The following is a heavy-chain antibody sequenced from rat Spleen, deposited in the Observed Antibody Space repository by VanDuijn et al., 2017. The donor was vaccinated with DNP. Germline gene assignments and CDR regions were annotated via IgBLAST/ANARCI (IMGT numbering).Heavy chain of an antibody. Sequence: EVQLVESGGDLVQPGRSLKLSCVASGFTFSDYNMAWVRQAPAKGLEWVAYIGSPAYAPYYTDSVKGRFAISRDNAKSTLYLQMNSLRSEDMATYYCVRWNSGHFDYWGQGVMVTVSS. J-gene: IGHJ2*01. CDR1: GFTFSDYN. D-gene: IGHD4-3*01. CDR3: VRWNSGHFDY. V-gene: IGHV5-22*01. CDR2: IGSPAYAP.